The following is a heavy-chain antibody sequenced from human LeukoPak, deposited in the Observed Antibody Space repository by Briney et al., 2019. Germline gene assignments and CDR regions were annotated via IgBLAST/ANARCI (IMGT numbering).Heavy chain of an antibody. CDR1: GYTINNYF. CDR2: ISPHSHTT. V-gene: IGHV1-18*01. J-gene: IGHJ4*02. Sequence: ASVKVSCKASGYTINNYFISWVRQAPGRGLEWVGWISPHSHTTHYAEKVQGRVTMTTDTSTTTVYMELRSLRSDDTAVYFCARGQSMYYWGQGTPVTVSS. CDR3: ARGQSMYY. D-gene: IGHD2-8*01.